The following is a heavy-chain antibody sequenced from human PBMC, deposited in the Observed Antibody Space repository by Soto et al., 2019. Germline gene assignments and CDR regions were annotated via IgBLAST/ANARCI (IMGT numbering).Heavy chain of an antibody. CDR3: ARGGAYSDYGSFDY. Sequence: EVQLVESGGGLVKPGGSLRLSCAASEFTFSSYSMNWVRQAPGKRLEWVSSISSSSSYIYYADSVKGRFTISRDNAKNSLYLQMNSLRAEDTAVYYCARGGAYSDYGSFDYWVQGTLVTVSS. CDR2: ISSSSSYI. D-gene: IGHD5-12*01. J-gene: IGHJ4*02. V-gene: IGHV3-21*01. CDR1: EFTFSSYS.